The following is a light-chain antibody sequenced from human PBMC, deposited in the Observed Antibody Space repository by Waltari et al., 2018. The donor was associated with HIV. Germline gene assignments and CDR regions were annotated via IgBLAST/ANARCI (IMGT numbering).Light chain of an antibody. Sequence: EIVLTQSPATLSLSPGARATLSCRASQSVSAYLAWYQQKPGQAPRLLIYGASSRATGIPARFSGSGSGTDFTLTISSLEPGDFAVYYCQHRSNWPITFGQGTRLEIK. V-gene: IGKV3-11*01. J-gene: IGKJ5*01. CDR3: QHRSNWPIT. CDR1: QSVSAY. CDR2: GAS.